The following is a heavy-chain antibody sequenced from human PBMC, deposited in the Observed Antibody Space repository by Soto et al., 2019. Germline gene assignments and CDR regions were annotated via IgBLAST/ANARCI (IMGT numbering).Heavy chain of an antibody. Sequence: SETLSLTCTVSGGSISSYYWSWIRQPPGKGLEWIGYIYYSGSTNYTPSLKSRVTISVDTSKNQFSLKLSSVTAADTAVYYCASYDSSGADPFDIWGQGPMVTVS. J-gene: IGHJ3*02. D-gene: IGHD3-22*01. CDR3: ASYDSSGADPFDI. CDR1: GGSISSYY. V-gene: IGHV4-59*01. CDR2: IYYSGST.